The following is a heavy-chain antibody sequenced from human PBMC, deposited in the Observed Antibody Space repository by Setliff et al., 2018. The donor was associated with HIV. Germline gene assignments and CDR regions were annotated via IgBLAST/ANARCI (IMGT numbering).Heavy chain of an antibody. CDR2: IYWNDDK. CDR3: AHSLRYDFYLDY. V-gene: IGHV2-5*01. J-gene: IGHJ4*02. CDR1: VFSHRTSGVG. Sequence: SGPTLVNPPQTLTLTCTCSVFSHRTSGVGVGWIRQPPGKPLEWLALIYWNDDKRYSPSLKSRLTTTKDTSKNQVVLTMTNMDPVDTATYYCAHSLRYDFYLDYWGQGTLVTVPQ. D-gene: IGHD3-3*01.